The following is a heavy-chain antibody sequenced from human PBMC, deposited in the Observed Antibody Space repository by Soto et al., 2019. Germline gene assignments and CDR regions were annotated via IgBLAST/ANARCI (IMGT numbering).Heavy chain of an antibody. J-gene: IGHJ5*02. CDR1: GFTFGNHA. D-gene: IGHD4-4*01. CDR3: TKEHSNYPDNWFDP. Sequence: PGWSMRLSCAASGFTFGNHAVSWVRQAPGTGLEWVSAIDGGGTKTYYADSVKGRFTISRDNSMNTLYLQMDSLRAEDTAIYYCTKEHSNYPDNWFDPWGQGTRVTVSS. CDR2: IDGGGTKT. V-gene: IGHV3-23*01.